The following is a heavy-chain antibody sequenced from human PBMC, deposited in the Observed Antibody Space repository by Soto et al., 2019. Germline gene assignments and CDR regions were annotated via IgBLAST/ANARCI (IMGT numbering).Heavy chain of an antibody. V-gene: IGHV3-33*01. CDR3: ARSYYGDTTYYFDY. CDR2: IWYDGSNK. CDR1: GFTFSSYG. Sequence: GGSLRLSCAASGFTFSSYGMHWVRQAPGKGLEWVAVIWYDGSNKYYADSVKGRFTISRDNSKNTLYLQMNSLRAEDTAVYYCARSYYGDTTYYFDYWGQGTLVTVSS. J-gene: IGHJ4*02. D-gene: IGHD4-17*01.